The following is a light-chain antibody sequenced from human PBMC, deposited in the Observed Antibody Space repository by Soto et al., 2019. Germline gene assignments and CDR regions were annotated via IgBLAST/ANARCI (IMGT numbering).Light chain of an antibody. CDR1: SSNIGGNS. Sequence: QSVMTQPPSVSAAPGQKVTISCSGSSSNIGGNSVSWYQQLPGTAPKLLIYNDYERPSGVPDRFSGSKSGTSASLGISGLRSEDEADYFCAVWDDSLSGVVFGGGTKLTVL. CDR3: AVWDDSLSGVV. J-gene: IGLJ2*01. V-gene: IGLV1-47*02. CDR2: NDY.